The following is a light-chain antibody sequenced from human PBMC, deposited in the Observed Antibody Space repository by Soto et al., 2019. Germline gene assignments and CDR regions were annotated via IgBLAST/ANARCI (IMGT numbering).Light chain of an antibody. CDR3: QSYDSSLSGVV. CDR2: GNS. CDR1: SSNIGAGYD. Sequence: QSVLTQPPSVSGAPGQRVTISCTGSSSNIGAGYDLPWYQQLPGTAPKLLIYGNSNRPSGVPDRFSGSKSGTSASLAITGLQAEDEADYYFQSYDSSLSGVVFGGGTKLTVL. V-gene: IGLV1-40*01. J-gene: IGLJ2*01.